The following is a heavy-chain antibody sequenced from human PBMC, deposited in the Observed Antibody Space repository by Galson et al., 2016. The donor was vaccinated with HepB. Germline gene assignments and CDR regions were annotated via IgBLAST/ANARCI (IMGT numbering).Heavy chain of an antibody. D-gene: IGHD1-26*01. CDR1: GFTFRNYG. J-gene: IGHJ6*04. CDR2: ISRSGDST. CDR3: VQGSTAPAV. V-gene: IGHV3-23*01. Sequence: SLRLSCAASGFTFRNYGMTWVRQAPVKGLEVVSSISRSGDSTDYADSVKGRFTISRDNSKNTLSLQMNSLTADDTAIYYCVQGSTAPAVGGKGTTVTVSS.